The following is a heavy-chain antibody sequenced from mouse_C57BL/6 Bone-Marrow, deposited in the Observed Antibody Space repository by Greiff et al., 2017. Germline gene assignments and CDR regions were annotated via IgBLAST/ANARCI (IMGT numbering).Heavy chain of an antibody. CDR3: TTSGDYYGSSSYFDY. CDR1: GYTFTSYW. J-gene: IGHJ2*01. V-gene: IGHV1-69*01. CDR2: IDPSDSYT. Sequence: QVQLQQPGAELVMPGASVKLSCKASGYTFTSYWMHWVKQRPGQGLEWIGEIDPSDSYTNYNQKFKGKSTLTVDKSSSTAYMQLSSLTSEDTAVYYCTTSGDYYGSSSYFDYWGQGTTLTVSS. D-gene: IGHD1-1*01.